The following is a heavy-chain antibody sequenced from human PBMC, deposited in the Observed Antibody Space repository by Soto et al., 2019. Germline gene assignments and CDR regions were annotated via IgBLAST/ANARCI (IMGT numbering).Heavy chain of an antibody. V-gene: IGHV1-2*02. CDR1: GYTFTGYY. CDR2: INPNSGGT. CDR3: AREYYYDSSGYYWFDP. D-gene: IGHD3-22*01. Sequence: ASVKVSCKASGYTFTGYYMHWVRQAPGQGLEWMGWINPNSGGTNYAQKFQGRVTMTRDTSISTAYMELSRLRSDGTAVYYCAREYYYDSSGYYWFDPWGQGTLVTVSS. J-gene: IGHJ5*02.